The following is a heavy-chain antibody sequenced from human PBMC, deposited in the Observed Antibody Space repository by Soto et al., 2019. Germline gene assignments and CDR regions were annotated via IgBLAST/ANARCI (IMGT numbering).Heavy chain of an antibody. J-gene: IGHJ2*01. V-gene: IGHV3-9*01. Sequence: EVQLVESGGGVVQPGRSLTLSCAASGFTFDGYAMHWVRRAPGKGLEWVAHISWDSGDIGYADSVRGRFTISRDNAKNSRYLQMNSLRAEDTALYYCAKYKVFPPPHYYFDLWGRGTLVTVPS. CDR2: ISWDSGDI. D-gene: IGHD1-26*01. CDR3: AKYKVFPPPHYYFDL. CDR1: GFTFDGYA.